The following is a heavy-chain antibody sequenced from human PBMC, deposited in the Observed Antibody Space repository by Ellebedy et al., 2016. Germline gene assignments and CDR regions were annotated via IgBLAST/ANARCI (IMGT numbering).Heavy chain of an antibody. CDR1: GYTFTDNY. Sequence: ASVKVSCKASGYTFTDNYIRWVRQAPGQGLEWMGWIHPNSGATKYAQKFEGWVTMTRDTSISTVYMELSRSRSDDTAVYYCARAGLEPRSVDYYFYGLDVWGQGTAVTVSS. V-gene: IGHV1-2*04. J-gene: IGHJ6*02. D-gene: IGHD1-1*01. CDR3: ARAGLEPRSVDYYFYGLDV. CDR2: IHPNSGAT.